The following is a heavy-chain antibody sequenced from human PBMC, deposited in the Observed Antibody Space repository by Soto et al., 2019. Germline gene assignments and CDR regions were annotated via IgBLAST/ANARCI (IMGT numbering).Heavy chain of an antibody. Sequence: TSVKVSCQASGYTFTSYAMHWVRQAPGQRLEWMGWINAGNGNTKYSQKFQGRVTITRDTSASTAYMELSSLRSEDTAVYYCARYRYGDAFDIWGQGTMVTVSS. J-gene: IGHJ3*02. CDR2: INAGNGNT. V-gene: IGHV1-3*01. D-gene: IGHD5-18*01. CDR1: GYTFTSYA. CDR3: ARYRYGDAFDI.